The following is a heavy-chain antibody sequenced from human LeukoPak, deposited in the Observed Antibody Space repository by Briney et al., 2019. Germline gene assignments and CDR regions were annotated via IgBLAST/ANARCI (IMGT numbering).Heavy chain of an antibody. V-gene: IGHV1-18*01. CDR1: GYTFTSYG. CDR3: ARVPGDYDSSGYYHNRDPGCFDY. CDR2: ISAYNGNT. D-gene: IGHD3-22*01. J-gene: IGHJ4*02. Sequence: ASVKVSCKASGYTFTSYGISWVRQAPGQGLEWMGWISAYNGNTNYAQKLQGRVTMTTDTSTSTAYMELRSLRSDDTAVYYCARVPGDYDSSGYYHNRDPGCFDYWGQGTLVTVSS.